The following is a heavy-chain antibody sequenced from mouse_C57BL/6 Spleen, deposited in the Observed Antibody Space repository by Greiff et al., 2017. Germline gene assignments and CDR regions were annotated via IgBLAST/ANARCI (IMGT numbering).Heavy chain of an antibody. CDR2: IDPSDSET. Sequence: QVQLQQPGAELVRPGSSVKLSCKASGYTFTSYWMHWVKQRPIQGLEWIGNIDPSDSETHYNQKFKDKAKLTVDKSSSTAYMQLSSLTSEDSAVFYCARKGYYGNYEAMDYWGQGTSVTVSS. CDR1: GYTFTSYW. D-gene: IGHD2-1*01. V-gene: IGHV1-52*01. J-gene: IGHJ4*01. CDR3: ARKGYYGNYEAMDY.